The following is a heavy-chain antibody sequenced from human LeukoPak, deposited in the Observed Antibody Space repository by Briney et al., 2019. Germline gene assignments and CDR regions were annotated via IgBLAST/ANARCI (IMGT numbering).Heavy chain of an antibody. D-gene: IGHD5-18*01. J-gene: IGHJ3*02. CDR1: GGSISSYY. V-gene: IGHV4-4*07. CDR3: ALRGYSYEPNDAFDI. Sequence: SETLSLTCTVSGGSISSYYWSWIRQPAGKGLEWIGRIYTSGSTNYNPSLKSRVTMSVDTSKNQFSLKLSSVTAADTAVYYCALRGYSYEPNDAFDIWGQGTMVTVSS. CDR2: IYTSGST.